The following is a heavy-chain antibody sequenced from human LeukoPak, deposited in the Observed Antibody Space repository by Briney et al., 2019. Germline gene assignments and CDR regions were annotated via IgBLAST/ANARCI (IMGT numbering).Heavy chain of an antibody. D-gene: IGHD2-2*01. Sequence: HPGKSLTLSCAASGFTFSSYSMHWIRQAPGKGLEWVAVISYDGSNKYYADSVKGRFTISRDNSQHTLYLQMHSLRVEVTAVYYWARHHKYAFDNWGEGTLVTVSS. J-gene: IGHJ4*02. CDR1: GFTFSSYS. V-gene: IGHV3-30*04. CDR2: ISYDGSNK. CDR3: ARHHKYAFDN.